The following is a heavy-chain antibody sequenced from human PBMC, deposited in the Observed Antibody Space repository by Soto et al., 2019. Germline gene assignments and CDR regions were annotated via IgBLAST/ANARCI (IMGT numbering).Heavy chain of an antibody. V-gene: IGHV3-23*01. D-gene: IGHD3-9*01. J-gene: IGHJ6*02. CDR1: GFTFSNYA. CDR2: MGGSGSNT. CDR3: ARVVRYFDTPYGMDV. Sequence: EGQLLESGEGLVQPGGSLKLSCAASGFTFSNYAMSWVRQAPGKGLEWVSGMGGSGSNTYYADSVKGRFTISRDNSKNTLFLQMNSLRAEDTAEYYCARVVRYFDTPYGMDVWGQGTTVTVSS.